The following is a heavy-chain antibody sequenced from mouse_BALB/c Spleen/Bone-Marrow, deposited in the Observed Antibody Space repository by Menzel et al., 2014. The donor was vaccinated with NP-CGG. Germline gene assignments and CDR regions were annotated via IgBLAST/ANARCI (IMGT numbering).Heavy chain of an antibody. V-gene: IGHV7-3*02. D-gene: IGHD1-1*01. J-gene: IGHJ2*01. Sequence: EVKLMESGGGLVQPGGSLRLSCATSGFTSTDYYMNWVRQPPGKALEWLAFIRNKAYGYTTEYSASVKGRFTISRDNSQNILYLQMNTLRAEDSAIYYCARDMGGLLFDSWGQGTTLSVSS. CDR2: IRNKAYGYTT. CDR1: GFTSTDYY. CDR3: ARDMGGLLFDS.